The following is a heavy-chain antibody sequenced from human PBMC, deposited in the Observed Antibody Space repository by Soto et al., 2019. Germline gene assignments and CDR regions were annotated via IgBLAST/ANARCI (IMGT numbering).Heavy chain of an antibody. CDR2: INHSGST. D-gene: IGHD1-1*01. CDR1: GGSFSGYY. V-gene: IGHV4-34*01. J-gene: IGHJ4*02. Sequence: LSLTCAVYGGSFSGYYWSWIRQPPGKGLEWIGEINHSGSTNYNPSLKSRVTISVDTSKNQFSLKLSSVTAADTAVYYCARGWIGRMAFDYRGQGTLVTVSS. CDR3: ARGWIGRMAFDY.